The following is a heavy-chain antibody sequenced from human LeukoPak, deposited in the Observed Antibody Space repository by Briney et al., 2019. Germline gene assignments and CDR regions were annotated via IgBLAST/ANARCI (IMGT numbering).Heavy chain of an antibody. V-gene: IGHV1-2*02. D-gene: IGHD2/OR15-2a*01. J-gene: IGHJ1*01. CDR1: GYTFTDYY. CDR3: VRQISSY. Sequence: ASVKVSCKASGYTFTDYYIHWVRQAPGQRLEWMGWINSNSGDTNYAQKFQGRVTMTRDTSISTACIELSRLTSDDTAVYYCVRQISSYWGQGTLVTVSS. CDR2: INSNSGDT.